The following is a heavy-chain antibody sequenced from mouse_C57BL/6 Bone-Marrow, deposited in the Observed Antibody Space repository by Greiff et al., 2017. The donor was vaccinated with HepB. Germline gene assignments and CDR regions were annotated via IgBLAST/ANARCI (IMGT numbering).Heavy chain of an antibody. CDR1: GFSFTSYG. V-gene: IGHV2-3*01. CDR3: AKDYYGSSYWYFDV. CDR2: IWGDGST. J-gene: IGHJ1*03. Sequence: VKLVESGPGLVAPSQSLSITCPVSGFSFTSYGVSWVRQPPGKGLEWLGVIWGDGSTNYHSALISRLSISKDNSKSQVFLKLHSLQTDDTATYYCAKDYYGSSYWYFDVWGTGTTVTVSS. D-gene: IGHD1-1*01.